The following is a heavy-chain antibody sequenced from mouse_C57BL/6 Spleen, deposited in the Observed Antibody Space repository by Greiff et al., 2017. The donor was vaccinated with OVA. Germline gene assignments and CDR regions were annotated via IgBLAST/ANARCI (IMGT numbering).Heavy chain of an antibody. J-gene: IGHJ2*01. D-gene: IGHD2-3*01. CDR2: ILPGSGST. CDR3: ATARSDGYYDY. CDR1: GYTFSSYW. Sequence: VQLQQSGAELMKPGASVKISCKATGYTFSSYWIEWVKQRPGHGLEWIGEILPGSGSTNYNEKFKGKATFTADTSSNTAYMQLSSLTSEDSAVYYCATARSDGYYDYWGQGTTLTVSS. V-gene: IGHV1-9*01.